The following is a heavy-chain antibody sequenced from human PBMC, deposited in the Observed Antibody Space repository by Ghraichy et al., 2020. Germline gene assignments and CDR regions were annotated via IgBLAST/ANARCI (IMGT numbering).Heavy chain of an antibody. J-gene: IGHJ1*01. V-gene: IGHV3-23*01. CDR2: ISGSGSST. CDR1: GFTFSSYA. CDR3: AKDGYYDSSGAEYFQH. D-gene: IGHD3-22*01. Sequence: GGSLRLSCAASGFTFSSYAMIWVRQAPGKGLEWVSVISGSGSSTYYADSVKGRFTISRDNSKNTLYLQMNSLRVEDTAVYYCAKDGYYDSSGAEYFQHWGQGTLVTVSS.